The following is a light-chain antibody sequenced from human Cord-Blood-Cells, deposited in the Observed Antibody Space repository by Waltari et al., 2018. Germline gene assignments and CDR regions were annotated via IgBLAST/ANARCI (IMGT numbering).Light chain of an antibody. CDR2: AAS. CDR1: QGIINY. Sequence: DIQMTKHTSSLPAFVGDRVTITCRASQGIINYLAWFQQKPGQAPQPLIYAASSVQSGVPAKFSGSGSGTDFTLTISRVQPEDFATYYCKQCNSYPRSFGGGTKVEIK. V-gene: IGKV1-16*02. J-gene: IGKJ4*01. CDR3: KQCNSYPRS.